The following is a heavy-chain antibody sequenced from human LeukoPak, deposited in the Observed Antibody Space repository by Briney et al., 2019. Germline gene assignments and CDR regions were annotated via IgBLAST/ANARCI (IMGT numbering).Heavy chain of an antibody. CDR1: GFTFSSYA. CDR3: AKDRPFPEYYFDY. Sequence: GGSLRLSCAASGFTFSSYAMSWVRQAPGKGLEWVSSISGSGNRTYYADSVKGRFTISRDNSKNTLFLQMNSLRAEDTAVYYCAKDRPFPEYYFDYWGQGTLVTVSS. V-gene: IGHV3-23*01. CDR2: ISGSGNRT. D-gene: IGHD2/OR15-2a*01. J-gene: IGHJ4*02.